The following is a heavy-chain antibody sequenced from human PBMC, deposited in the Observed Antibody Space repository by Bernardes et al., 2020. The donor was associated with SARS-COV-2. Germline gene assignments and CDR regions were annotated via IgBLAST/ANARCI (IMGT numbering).Heavy chain of an antibody. D-gene: IGHD1-1*01. CDR3: AKDGGGTTYDFDY. Sequence: GGSLRLSCAASGLTFSSYAMSWVRQAPGKGLEWVSTISSSGGSPYYADSVKGRFTISRDNSKNTLYLQMNSLRAEDTAVYYCAKDGGGTTYDFDYWGQGTLVTVSS. CDR1: GLTFSSYA. J-gene: IGHJ4*02. CDR2: ISSSGGSP. V-gene: IGHV3-23*01.